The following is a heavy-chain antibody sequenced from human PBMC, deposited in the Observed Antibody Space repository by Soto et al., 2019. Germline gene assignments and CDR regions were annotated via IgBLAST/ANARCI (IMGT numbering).Heavy chain of an antibody. D-gene: IGHD4-4*01. CDR3: AKSRAGYSFYYYYGMDV. V-gene: IGHV3-30*18. J-gene: IGHJ6*02. Sequence: QVQLVESGGGVVQPGRSLRLSCAAPGFTFSNYGMHWVRQAPGKGLEWVALILHDGSNEYSADSVKGRFTISRDNSKNTLYLQINSLRGDDTAVYYCAKSRAGYSFYYYYGMDVWGQGTTVTVSS. CDR1: GFTFSNYG. CDR2: ILHDGSNE.